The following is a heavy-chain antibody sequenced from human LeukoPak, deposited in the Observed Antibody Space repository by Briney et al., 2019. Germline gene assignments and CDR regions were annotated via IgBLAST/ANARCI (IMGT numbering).Heavy chain of an antibody. V-gene: IGHV1-2*02. CDR3: ARVEYNYYDSSGYTGGAFDI. Sequence: GASVKVSCKASGYTFTGYYMHWVRQAPGQGLEWMGWINPNSGGTNYAQKFQGRVTMTRDTSISTAYMELSRLRSDDTAVYYCARVEYNYYDSSGYTGGAFDIWGQGTMVTVSS. CDR1: GYTFTGYY. J-gene: IGHJ3*02. CDR2: INPNSGGT. D-gene: IGHD3-22*01.